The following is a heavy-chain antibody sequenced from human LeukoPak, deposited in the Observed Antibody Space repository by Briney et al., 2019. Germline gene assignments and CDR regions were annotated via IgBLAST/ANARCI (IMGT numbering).Heavy chain of an antibody. Sequence: NPSETLSLTCAVYGGSFSGYYWSWIRQPPGKGPEWIGEINHSGSTNYNPSLKSRVTISVDTSKNQFSLKLSSVTAADTAVYYCARVVQPGYSYGFNWFDPWGQGTLVTVSS. CDR2: INHSGST. CDR3: ARVVQPGYSYGFNWFDP. J-gene: IGHJ5*02. V-gene: IGHV4-34*01. D-gene: IGHD5-18*01. CDR1: GGSFSGYY.